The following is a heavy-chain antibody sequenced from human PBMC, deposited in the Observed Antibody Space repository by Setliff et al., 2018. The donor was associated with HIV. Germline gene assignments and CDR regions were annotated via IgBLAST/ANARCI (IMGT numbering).Heavy chain of an antibody. D-gene: IGHD3-3*01. CDR2: LPHSGAT. CDR3: ARRAYYDFWSGFYLSIANRFDS. Sequence: NPSETLSLTCTVSGGSIRSRDYSWGWIRQPPGKGLEWIVSLPHSGATFYNPSLRSRVTTSEDTSKNQFSLKLSSVTAADTAVYYCARRAYYDFWSGFYLSIANRFDSWGQGILVTVS. CDR1: GGSIRSRDYS. V-gene: IGHV4-39*01. J-gene: IGHJ5*01.